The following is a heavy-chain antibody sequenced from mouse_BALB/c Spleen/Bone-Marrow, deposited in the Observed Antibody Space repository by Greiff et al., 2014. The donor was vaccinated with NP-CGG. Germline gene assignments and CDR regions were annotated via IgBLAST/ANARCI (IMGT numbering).Heavy chain of an antibody. V-gene: IGHV1-4*01. Sequence: QVQLKESGAELARPGASVKMSCRASGYTFTTYTMHWVKQRPGQGLEWIGYINPSSGYTYYNQKFKDKATLTAEKSSSAAYLQLSSLTSEDSAVYYCARVYGNYDAMDYWGQGTSVTVSS. J-gene: IGHJ4*01. CDR2: INPSSGYT. D-gene: IGHD2-1*01. CDR1: GYTFTTYT. CDR3: ARVYGNYDAMDY.